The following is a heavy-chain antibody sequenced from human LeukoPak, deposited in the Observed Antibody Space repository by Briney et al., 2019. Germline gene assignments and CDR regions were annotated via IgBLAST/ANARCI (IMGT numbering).Heavy chain of an antibody. Sequence: SETLSLTCAVYGGSFSGYYWSWIRQPPGKGLEWIGEINHSGSTNYNPSLKSRVTISVDTSKNQFSLKLSSVTAADTAVYYCARRRDGYNFAYYYMDVWGKGTTVTVSS. J-gene: IGHJ6*03. D-gene: IGHD5-24*01. CDR1: GGSFSGYY. CDR2: INHSGST. V-gene: IGHV4-34*01. CDR3: ARRRDGYNFAYYYMDV.